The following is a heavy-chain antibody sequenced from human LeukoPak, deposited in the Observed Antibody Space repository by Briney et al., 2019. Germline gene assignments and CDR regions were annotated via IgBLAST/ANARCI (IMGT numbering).Heavy chain of an antibody. J-gene: IGHJ2*01. CDR2: IIPIFGTA. D-gene: IGHD3-3*01. Sequence: ASVKVSCKASGGTFSSYAISWVRQAPGQGLEWMGRIIPIFGTANYAQKFQGRVTITTDESTSTAYMELSSLRSEDTAVYYCARDFGAKGAVDPYWYFGLWGRGTLVTVSS. CDR3: ARDFGAKGAVDPYWYFGL. CDR1: GGTFSSYA. V-gene: IGHV1-69*05.